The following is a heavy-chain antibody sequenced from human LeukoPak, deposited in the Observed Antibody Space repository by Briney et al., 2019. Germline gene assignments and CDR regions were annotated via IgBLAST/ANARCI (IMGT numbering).Heavy chain of an antibody. CDR1: GASIINYH. CDR2: IHGRGAT. J-gene: IGHJ4*02. Sequence: PSETLSLTCTVSGASIINYHWSWIRQSAGKRLEWIGRIHGRGATDYSPSLRSRVSISLDKSKSRFSLKLSSVTAADTAIYYCAREDSAAYCTSANCLGFDYWGQGSLVIVSP. D-gene: IGHD2-2*01. CDR3: AREDSAAYCTSANCLGFDY. V-gene: IGHV4-4*07.